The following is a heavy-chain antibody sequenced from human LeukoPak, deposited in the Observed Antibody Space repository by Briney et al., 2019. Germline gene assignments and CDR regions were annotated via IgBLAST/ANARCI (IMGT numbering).Heavy chain of an antibody. CDR3: ARVGPYSSGWHHYNWFDP. V-gene: IGHV3-48*04. Sequence: GGSLRLSCAASGFTFSSYSMNWVRQAPGKGLEWVSYISSSGSTIYYADSVKGRFTISRDNAKNSLYLQMNSLRAEDTAVYYCARVGPYSSGWHHYNWFDPWGQGTLVTVSS. CDR2: ISSSGSTI. CDR1: GFTFSSYS. J-gene: IGHJ5*02. D-gene: IGHD6-19*01.